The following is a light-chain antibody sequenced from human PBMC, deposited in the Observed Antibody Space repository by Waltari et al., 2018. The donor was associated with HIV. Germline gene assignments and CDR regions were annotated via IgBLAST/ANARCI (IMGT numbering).Light chain of an antibody. V-gene: IGKV1-39*01. CDR1: QSISSY. CDR2: AAS. Sequence: DIQMTQSPSSLSASVGDRVTITCRASQSISSYLNWYQQKPGKAPKLLIYAASSLQSGVPSRFSGSGSGTDFTLTISSRQPADFATYYCQQSYSTPPWTFGEGAKVEIK. CDR3: QQSYSTPPWT. J-gene: IGKJ1*01.